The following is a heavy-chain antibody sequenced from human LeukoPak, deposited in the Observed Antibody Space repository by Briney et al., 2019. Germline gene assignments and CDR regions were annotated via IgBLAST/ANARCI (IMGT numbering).Heavy chain of an antibody. Sequence: SGPTLVNPTQTLTLTCTFSGFSLSTRGMRVSWIRQPPGKALEWLSRIGWDDDKFYSTSLKTRLTISKDTSKNQVVLTMTNMDPVDTATYYCARSYRIAAAGTDFDYWGQGTLVTVSS. CDR2: IGWDDDK. J-gene: IGHJ4*02. D-gene: IGHD6-13*01. V-gene: IGHV2-70*04. CDR1: GFSLSTRGMR. CDR3: ARSYRIAAAGTDFDY.